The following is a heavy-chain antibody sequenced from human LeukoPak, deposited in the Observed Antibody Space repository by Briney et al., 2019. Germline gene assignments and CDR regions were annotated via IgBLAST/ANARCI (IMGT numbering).Heavy chain of an antibody. CDR3: ARKGGCYDSSGYYYDYDAFDI. CDR2: IYYSGST. V-gene: IGHV4-39*01. J-gene: IGHJ3*02. Sequence: SETLSLTCTVSGGSISSSSYYWGWIRQPPGKGLEWIGSIYYSGSTYYNPSLKSRVTISVDTSKNQFSLKLSSVTAADTAVYYCARKGGCYDSSGYYYDYDAFDIWGQGTMVTVSS. CDR1: GGSISSSSYY. D-gene: IGHD3-22*01.